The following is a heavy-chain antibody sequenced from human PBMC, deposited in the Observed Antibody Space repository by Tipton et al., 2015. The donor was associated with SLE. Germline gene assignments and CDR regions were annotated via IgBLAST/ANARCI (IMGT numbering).Heavy chain of an antibody. V-gene: IGHV3-30*02. J-gene: IGHJ4*02. CDR1: GFTFSSYG. CDR3: AKDRDDYVWGSYRSVFGY. D-gene: IGHD3-16*02. CDR2: IRYDGSNK. Sequence: SLRLSCAASGFTFSSYGMHWVRQAPGKGLEWVAFIRYDGSNKYYADSVKGRFTISRDNSKNTLYLQMNSLRAEDTAVYYCAKDRDDYVWGSYRSVFGYWGQGTLVTVSS.